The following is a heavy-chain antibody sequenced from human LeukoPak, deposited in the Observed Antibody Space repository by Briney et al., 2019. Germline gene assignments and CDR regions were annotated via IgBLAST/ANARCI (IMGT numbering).Heavy chain of an antibody. V-gene: IGHV4-4*07. D-gene: IGHD6-13*01. CDR3: ARDVVAAVGSFDY. J-gene: IGHJ4*02. CDR2: IYTSGST. Sequence: SETLSLTCTVSGGSISTFYWSWIRQPAGKGLEWIGHIYTSGSTNYNPSLKSRVTMSVDTSKNQFFLKLSSVTAADTAVYYCARDVVAAVGSFDYWGQGILVTVSS. CDR1: GGSISTFY.